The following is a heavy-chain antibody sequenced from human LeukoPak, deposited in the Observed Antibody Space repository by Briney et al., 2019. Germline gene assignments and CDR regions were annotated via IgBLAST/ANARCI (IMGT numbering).Heavy chain of an antibody. Sequence: PGGSLRLSCAASGFTFDDYAMHWVRQAPGKGLEWVSGIGWSSGSIGYADSVKGRFTISRDNAKNSLYLQMNSLRAEDTALYYCAKDTRPLYYDSSGFFDYWGQGTLVTVSS. CDR2: IGWSSGSI. J-gene: IGHJ4*02. CDR1: GFTFDDYA. D-gene: IGHD3-22*01. V-gene: IGHV3-9*01. CDR3: AKDTRPLYYDSSGFFDY.